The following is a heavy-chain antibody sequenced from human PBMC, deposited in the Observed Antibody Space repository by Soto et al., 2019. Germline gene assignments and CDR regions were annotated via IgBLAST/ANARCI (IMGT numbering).Heavy chain of an antibody. CDR2: ISGSLNSA. CDR3: AKDSGLPVFGGLIHALDI. J-gene: IGHJ3*02. V-gene: IGHV3-23*04. CDR1: GFICSRYG. Sequence: GQLVESGGGVVQPGTSLRLSCEASGFICSRYGMHWVRQAPGKGLEWVSTISGSLNSAFYADSVKGRFTISSDTSNNSLYLQMNSLRAEDTAVYFCAKDSGLPVFGGLIHALDIWGQGKLVTVS. D-gene: IGHD3-3*01.